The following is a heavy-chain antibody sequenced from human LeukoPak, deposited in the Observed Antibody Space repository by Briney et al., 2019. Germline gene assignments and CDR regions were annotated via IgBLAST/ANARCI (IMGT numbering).Heavy chain of an antibody. Sequence: SQTLSLTCVISGDSISSNTASWNWIRQSPSRGLEWLGRTYYMSRWYDDYADSVRSRITINPDTSKNEFSLHLTSVTPDDTAMYYCARTSGCSSLAFWGQGTPVTVSS. CDR3: ARTSGCSSLAF. CDR1: GDSISSNTAS. CDR2: TYYMSRWYD. J-gene: IGHJ4*02. D-gene: IGHD6-19*01. V-gene: IGHV6-1*01.